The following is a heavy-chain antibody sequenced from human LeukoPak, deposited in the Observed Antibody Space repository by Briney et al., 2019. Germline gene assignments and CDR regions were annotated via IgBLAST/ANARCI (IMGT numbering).Heavy chain of an antibody. Sequence: GSLGLSCAASGFTFSTYWMQWVRQAPGEGLVWVSRINSDDSIINYGDSVKGRFTISRDNPKNTLYLQMNSLRAEDTAVYYCARAGNYRFDYWGQGTLVTVSS. CDR2: INSDDSII. CDR1: GFTFSTYW. J-gene: IGHJ4*02. CDR3: ARAGNYRFDY. D-gene: IGHD1-7*01. V-gene: IGHV3-74*01.